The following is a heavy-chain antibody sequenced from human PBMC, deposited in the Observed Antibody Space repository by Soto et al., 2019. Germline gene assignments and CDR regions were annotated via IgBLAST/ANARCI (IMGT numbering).Heavy chain of an antibody. D-gene: IGHD2-2*02. CDR1: GFTFSSYA. V-gene: IGHV3-23*01. CDR3: ATVPVVPAAIRRDYYGMDV. CDR2: ISGSGGST. J-gene: IGHJ6*02. Sequence: VGSLRLSCAASGFTFSSYAMSWVRQAPGEGLEWVSAISGSGGSTYYADSVKGRFTISRDNSKNTLYLQMNSLRAEDTAVYYCATVPVVPAAIRRDYYGMDVWGQGTTVTVSS.